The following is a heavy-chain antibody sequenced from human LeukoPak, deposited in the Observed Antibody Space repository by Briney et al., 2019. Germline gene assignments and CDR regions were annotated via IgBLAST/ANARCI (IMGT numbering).Heavy chain of an antibody. Sequence: GGSLRLSCAASGFTFSNYNMNWVRQAPGKGLEWVSYICRSSSYIYYADSVKGRFTISRDNAKNSLYLQMSSLRTGDTAVYYWARNLAGYYHSPLYYFDYSGQGTLVTVSS. D-gene: IGHD3-9*01. J-gene: IGHJ4*02. CDR3: ARNLAGYYHSPLYYFDY. V-gene: IGHV3-21*01. CDR2: ICRSSSYI. CDR1: GFTFSNYN.